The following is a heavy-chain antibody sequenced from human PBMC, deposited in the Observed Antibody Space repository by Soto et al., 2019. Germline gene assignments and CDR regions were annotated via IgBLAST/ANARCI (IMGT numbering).Heavy chain of an antibody. Sequence: QVQLQESGPGLVKPSQTLSLTCTVSGGSISSGDYYWIWIRQHPGKGLEWIGYIYYSESTYYNPYPKSRVTISVDTSRNQFSLKLSSVTAADTAVYYCARAPLISIFFAYGMDVWGQGTTVTVSS. CDR2: IYYSEST. CDR1: GGSISSGDYY. J-gene: IGHJ6*02. D-gene: IGHD3-3*02. CDR3: ARAPLISIFFAYGMDV. V-gene: IGHV4-31*03.